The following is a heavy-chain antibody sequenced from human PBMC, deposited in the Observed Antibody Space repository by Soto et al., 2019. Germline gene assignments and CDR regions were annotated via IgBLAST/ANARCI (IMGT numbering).Heavy chain of an antibody. Sequence: QVQLVQSGAEVKKPGSSVKVSCKASGGTFSSYTISWVRQAPGQGLEWMGRIIPILGIANYAQKFQGRVTITADKSTSTAYRELRGLRSEDTAVYYCARGGYSGYEGSHWGQGTLVTVSS. CDR1: GGTFSSYT. CDR3: ARGGYSGYEGSH. CDR2: IIPILGIA. D-gene: IGHD5-12*01. V-gene: IGHV1-69*02. J-gene: IGHJ4*02.